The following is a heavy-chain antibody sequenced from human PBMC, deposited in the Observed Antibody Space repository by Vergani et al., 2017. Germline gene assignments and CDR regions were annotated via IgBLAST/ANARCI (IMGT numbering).Heavy chain of an antibody. D-gene: IGHD6-13*01. J-gene: IGHJ6*02. V-gene: IGHV6-1*01. CDR3: ARDPADYYYGIDV. CDR2: RYYSSKWYN. Sequence: QVQLQQSGPGLVQPSQTRSLTCPISGGSVASNTAAWNWIRQSPSGGLEWLGRRYYSSKWYNDYAVSVTRRIIINPDTAKNQFSLQLNSVTPEDTAVYHCARDPADYYYGIDVWGQGTTVTVSS. CDR1: GGSVASNTAA.